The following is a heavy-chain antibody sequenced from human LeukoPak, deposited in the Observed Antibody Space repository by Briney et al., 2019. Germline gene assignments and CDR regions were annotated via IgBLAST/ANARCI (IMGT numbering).Heavy chain of an antibody. CDR2: VNTYKGSA. Sequence: ASVKVSCKASGYTFTSYGISWVRQAPGQGLEWMGWVNTYKGSANYVQKLQGRVTMTTDTSTSTAYMELRSLRSDDTAVYYCARNRRITMVRGVIFESAYSGFYYYMDVWGKGTTVTVSS. V-gene: IGHV1-18*01. J-gene: IGHJ6*03. CDR1: GYTFTSYG. D-gene: IGHD3-10*01. CDR3: ARNRRITMVRGVIFESAYSGFYYYMDV.